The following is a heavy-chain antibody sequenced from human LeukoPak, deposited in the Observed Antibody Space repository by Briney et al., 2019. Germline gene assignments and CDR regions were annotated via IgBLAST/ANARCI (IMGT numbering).Heavy chain of an antibody. CDR1: GYTFTSYY. Sequence: ASVKVSCKASGYTFTSYYMHWVRQAPGQGLEWMGIINPSGGSTSYAQKFRGRVTMTRDTSTSTVYMELSSLRSEDTAVYYCASAFLGAQSYFDYWGQGTLVTVSS. J-gene: IGHJ4*02. D-gene: IGHD2/OR15-2a*01. V-gene: IGHV1-46*01. CDR3: ASAFLGAQSYFDY. CDR2: INPSGGST.